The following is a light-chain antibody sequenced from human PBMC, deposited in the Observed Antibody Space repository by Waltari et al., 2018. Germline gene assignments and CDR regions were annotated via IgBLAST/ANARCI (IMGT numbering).Light chain of an antibody. CDR2: DVT. V-gene: IGLV2-14*03. CDR3: SSQTLDGLVL. J-gene: IGLJ2*01. CDR1: GSAVGASDY. Sequence: QSALTQPASVSGSPGQSITISRSGVGSAVGASDYVSWHQHHPGKAPQVIIYDVTNRPSGVSDRFSASKSANTASLTISRLQPEDEADYYCSSQTLDGLVLFGGGTRLTVL.